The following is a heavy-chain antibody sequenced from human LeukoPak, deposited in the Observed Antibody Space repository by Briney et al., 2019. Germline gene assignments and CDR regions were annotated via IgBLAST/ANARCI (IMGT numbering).Heavy chain of an antibody. Sequence: GGSLRLSCAASGFTFSTYWMHWVRQSPGKGLVWVSRINSDGSTTNYADSVKGRLTISRDNSKNTLYLQMNSLRAEDTAVYYCAKDRGIAGSNWFDPWGQGTLVTVSS. V-gene: IGHV3-74*01. J-gene: IGHJ5*02. D-gene: IGHD6-13*01. CDR1: GFTFSTYW. CDR3: AKDRGIAGSNWFDP. CDR2: INSDGSTT.